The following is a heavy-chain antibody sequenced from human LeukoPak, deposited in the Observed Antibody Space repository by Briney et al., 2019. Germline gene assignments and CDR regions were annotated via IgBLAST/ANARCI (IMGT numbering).Heavy chain of an antibody. V-gene: IGHV3-23*01. CDR3: AKGRIQKGYYDILSSYFDY. CDR1: GFTFSSYA. J-gene: IGHJ4*02. D-gene: IGHD3-9*01. Sequence: GGTLRLSCAASGFTFSSYAMSWVRQAPGKGLEWVSAISGSGGSTYYADSVKGRFTISRDNSKNTLYLQMNSLRAEDTAVYYCAKGRIQKGYYDILSSYFDYWGQGTLVTVSS. CDR2: ISGSGGST.